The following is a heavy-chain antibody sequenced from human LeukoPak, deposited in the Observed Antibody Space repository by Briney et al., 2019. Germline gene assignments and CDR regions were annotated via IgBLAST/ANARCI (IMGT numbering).Heavy chain of an antibody. CDR3: ARGYQWGSGSYYSNWFDP. V-gene: IGHV6-1*01. J-gene: IGHJ5*02. D-gene: IGHD3-10*01. CDR1: GDSVSSNSAA. Sequence: SQTLSLTCAISGDSVSSNSAAWNWIRQSPSIGLEWLGRTYYRSKWYNDYAVSVKSRITINPDTSKNQFSLQLNSVTPEDTAVYYCARGYQWGSGSYYSNWFDPWGQGTLVTVSS. CDR2: TYYRSKWYN.